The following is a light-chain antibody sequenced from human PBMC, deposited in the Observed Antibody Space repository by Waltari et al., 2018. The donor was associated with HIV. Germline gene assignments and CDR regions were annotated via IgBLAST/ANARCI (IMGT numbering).Light chain of an antibody. J-gene: IGKJ4*01. CDR1: QDIINF. Sequence: DIQMTQSPSSLSASVGDRVTITCQASQDIINFLSWYQQKSGKAPNLLIYDVSNLETGVPSRFSGSGSGTQFNFTISSLQPEDFATYYCQQFDTLPLTFGGGTRVEIK. CDR3: QQFDTLPLT. V-gene: IGKV1-33*01. CDR2: DVS.